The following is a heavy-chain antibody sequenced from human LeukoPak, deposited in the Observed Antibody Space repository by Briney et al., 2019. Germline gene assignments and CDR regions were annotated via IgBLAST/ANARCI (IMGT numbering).Heavy chain of an antibody. V-gene: IGHV4-38-2*01. J-gene: IGHJ6*03. CDR2: TYHSGST. Sequence: KPSETLSLTCAVSGYSISSGYYWGWLRQPPGKGLEGIGITYHSGSTYYNPSLKSRVTISVDTFKNQFSLKLSSVTAEDKAVYYCARRGRDKARLGYYYYYMVVWGKGTTVTVSS. CDR3: ARRGRDKARLGYYYYYMVV. D-gene: IGHD6-19*01. CDR1: GYSISSGYY.